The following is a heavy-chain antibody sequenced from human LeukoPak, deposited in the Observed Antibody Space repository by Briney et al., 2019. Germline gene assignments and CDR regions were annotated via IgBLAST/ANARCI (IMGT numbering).Heavy chain of an antibody. CDR3: ALTTVTTNNVELDY. Sequence: SGPALVKPTQTLTLTCTFSGFSLSTSGMRVSWIRQPPGKALEWLARIDWDDDKLYSTSLKTRLTISKDTSKSQVVLTMTNMDPVDTATYYCALTTVTTNNVELDYWGQGTLVTVSS. CDR2: IDWDDDK. V-gene: IGHV2-70*04. D-gene: IGHD4-17*01. CDR1: GFSLSTSGMR. J-gene: IGHJ4*02.